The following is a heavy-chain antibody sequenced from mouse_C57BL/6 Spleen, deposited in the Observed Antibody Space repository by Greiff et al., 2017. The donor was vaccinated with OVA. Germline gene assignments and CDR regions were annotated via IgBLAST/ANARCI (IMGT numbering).Heavy chain of an antibody. CDR3: TPLITTVPPT. V-gene: IGHV6-6*01. Sequence: EVQLQESGGGLVQPGGSMKLSCAASGFTFSDAWMDWVRQSPEKGLEWVAEIRNKANNNATYYAESVKGRFTISRDDSKSSVYLQMNSLRAEDTGIYYCTPLITTVPPTWGTGTTVTVSS. D-gene: IGHD1-1*01. CDR2: IRNKANNNAT. CDR1: GFTFSDAW. J-gene: IGHJ1*03.